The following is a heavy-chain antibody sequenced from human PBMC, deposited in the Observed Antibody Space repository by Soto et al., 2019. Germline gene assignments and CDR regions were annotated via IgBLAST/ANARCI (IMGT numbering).Heavy chain of an antibody. J-gene: IGHJ4*02. CDR2: ISAYNGST. Sequence: ASVKVSCKASGYTFTSYGISWVRQAPGQGLEWMGWISAYNGSTNYAQKLQGRVTMTTDTSTSTAYMELRSLRSDDTAVYYCARDRDFWGTFDYWGQGTLVTVSS. CDR3: ARDRDFWGTFDY. CDR1: GYTFTSYG. D-gene: IGHD3-3*01. V-gene: IGHV1-18*04.